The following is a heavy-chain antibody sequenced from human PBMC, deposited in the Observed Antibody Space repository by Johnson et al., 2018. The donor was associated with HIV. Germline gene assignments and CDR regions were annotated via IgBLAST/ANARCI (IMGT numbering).Heavy chain of an antibody. V-gene: IGHV3-30*03. D-gene: IGHD3-10*01. Sequence: HVQLVESGGGLVQPGGSLRLSCAASGFTFSSYGMHWVRQAPGKGLEWVAVISYDGSNKYYADSVKGRFTISRDNSKNTLFLQMNSLRAEDTAVYYCAGGYGSGSGDAFDLWGQGTMVTVSS. CDR3: AGGYGSGSGDAFDL. CDR1: GFTFSSYG. CDR2: ISYDGSNK. J-gene: IGHJ3*01.